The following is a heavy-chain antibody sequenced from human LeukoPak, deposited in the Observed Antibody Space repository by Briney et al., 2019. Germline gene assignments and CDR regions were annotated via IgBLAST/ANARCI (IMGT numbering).Heavy chain of an antibody. J-gene: IGHJ4*02. V-gene: IGHV3-30*04. D-gene: IGHD3-10*01. CDR1: GFTFSSYS. CDR2: ISYDGSNK. Sequence: GGSLRLSCAASGFTFSSYSMHWVRQAPGKGLEWVAVISYDGSNKHYADSVKGRFTISRDNSKNTLYLQMNSLRAEDTAVYYCARNTYFYTSGSYHFDYWGQGTLVTVSS. CDR3: ARNTYFYTSGSYHFDY.